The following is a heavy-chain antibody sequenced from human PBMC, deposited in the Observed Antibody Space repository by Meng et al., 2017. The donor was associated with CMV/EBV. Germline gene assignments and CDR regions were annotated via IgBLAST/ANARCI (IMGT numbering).Heavy chain of an antibody. V-gene: IGHV1-69*12. CDR3: ARMPRDGYNYIDY. Sequence: QVQPVPAVAEVKKPGSSCKVSCKASGGTFRGYAISWVRQSPGQGLEWMGGIIPIFGTANYAQKFQGRVTITADESTSTAYMELSSLRSEDTAVYYCARMPRDGYNYIDYWGQGTLVTVSS. J-gene: IGHJ4*02. CDR2: IIPIFGTA. D-gene: IGHD5-24*01. CDR1: GGTFRGYA.